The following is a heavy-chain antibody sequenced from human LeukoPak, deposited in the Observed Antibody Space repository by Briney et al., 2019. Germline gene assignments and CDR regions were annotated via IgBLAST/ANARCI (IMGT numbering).Heavy chain of an antibody. CDR1: GGSISSYY. CDR2: IYYSGST. J-gene: IGHJ4*02. CDR3: AREVAGTPWIDY. Sequence: SETLSLTCTVSGGSISSYYWSWIRQPPGKGLEWIGYIYYSGSTYYNPSLKSRVTISVDMSKNQFSLKVNSVTAIDTAVYYCAREVAGTPWIDYWGQGTLVTVSS. V-gene: IGHV4-4*08. D-gene: IGHD6-19*01.